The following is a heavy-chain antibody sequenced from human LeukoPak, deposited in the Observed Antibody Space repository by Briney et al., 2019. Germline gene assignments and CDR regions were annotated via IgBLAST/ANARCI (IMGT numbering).Heavy chain of an antibody. CDR1: GFTFSDYG. D-gene: IGHD2-15*01. Sequence: GGSLRLSCAASGFTFSDYGMQWVRQAPGKGLEWVAVISYDGTTTFYADSVKGRFTVSRDNSKNTLDLQMDSLRAEDTAVYYCARDWDIVVVVATYRGTFDYWGQGTLVTVSS. CDR3: ARDWDIVVVVATYRGTFDY. CDR2: ISYDGTTT. J-gene: IGHJ4*02. V-gene: IGHV3-30*03.